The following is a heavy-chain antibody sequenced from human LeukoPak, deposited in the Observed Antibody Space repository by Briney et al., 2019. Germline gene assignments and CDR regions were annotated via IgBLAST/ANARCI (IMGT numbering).Heavy chain of an antibody. CDR3: ARALYYYDSSGYVY. V-gene: IGHV1-2*04. CDR2: INPNSGGT. D-gene: IGHD3-22*01. Sequence: ASVKVSCKASGYTFTGYYMHWVRQAPGQGLEWMGWINPNSGGTNYAQKFQGWVTMTRDTSISTAYMELSRLRSDDTAVYYCARALYYYDSSGYVYWGQGTLVTVSS. CDR1: GYTFTGYY. J-gene: IGHJ4*02.